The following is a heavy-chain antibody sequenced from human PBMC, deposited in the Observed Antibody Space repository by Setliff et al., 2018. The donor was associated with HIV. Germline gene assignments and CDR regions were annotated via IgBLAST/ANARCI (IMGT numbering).Heavy chain of an antibody. CDR2: INHSGST. Sequence: LSLTCSVTGGSIRSYYWSWIRQPPGKGLEWIGEINHSGSTYYNPSLKSRVTISVDTSKYQFSLKLSSVTAADTAVYYCAREEDYSNYGYYYGMDVWGQGTTVTVSS. CDR3: AREEDYSNYGYYYGMDV. V-gene: IGHV4-34*01. D-gene: IGHD4-4*01. J-gene: IGHJ6*02. CDR1: GGSIRSYY.